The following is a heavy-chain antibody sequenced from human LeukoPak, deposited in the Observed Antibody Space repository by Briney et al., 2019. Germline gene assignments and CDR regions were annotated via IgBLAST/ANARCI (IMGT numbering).Heavy chain of an antibody. D-gene: IGHD6-19*01. CDR3: AREGSGWYGNFDY. CDR1: AYTFTGYY. Sequence: SVKVSCKASAYTFTGYYIQWGRHAPGQGLEWMGGINPDSGAKNYAQKYQGRVTMTSDTSISTAYMEVSRLRSDDTAVYYCAREGSGWYGNFDYWGQGTLVTVSS. J-gene: IGHJ4*02. CDR2: INPDSGAK. V-gene: IGHV1-2*02.